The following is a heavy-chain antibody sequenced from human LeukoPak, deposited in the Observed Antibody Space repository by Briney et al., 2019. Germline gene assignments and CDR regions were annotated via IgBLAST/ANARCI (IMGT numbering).Heavy chain of an antibody. CDR3: AGRDSTGTSDY. CDR1: GGTFSSYA. CDR2: IIPIFGTA. V-gene: IGHV1-69*05. J-gene: IGHJ4*02. D-gene: IGHD4-17*01. Sequence: SVKVSCKASGGTFSSYAICWVRQAPGQGLEWMGRIIPIFGTANYAQKFQGRVTITTDESTSTAYMELSSLRSEDTAVYYCAGRDSTGTSDYWGQGTLVTVSS.